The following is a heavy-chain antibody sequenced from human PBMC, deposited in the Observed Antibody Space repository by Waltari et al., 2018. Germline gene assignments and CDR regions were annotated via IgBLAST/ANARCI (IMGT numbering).Heavy chain of an antibody. Sequence: QVQLVQSGAEVKKPGSSVKVACKASGDTFTSYGINWVRQAPGQGLEWMGVITPASAALIYAHSFQGRVTMTADESTTTAYIEVSGLRSEDTAMYYCARDMRGAYLFPAPFDFWGQGTLVIVSS. D-gene: IGHD3-16*01. J-gene: IGHJ4*02. CDR1: GDTFTSYG. CDR2: ITPASAAL. CDR3: ARDMRGAYLFPAPFDF. V-gene: IGHV1-69*01.